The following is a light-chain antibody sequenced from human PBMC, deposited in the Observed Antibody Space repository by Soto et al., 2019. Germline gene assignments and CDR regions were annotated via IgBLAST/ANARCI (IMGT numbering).Light chain of an antibody. J-gene: IGLJ1*01. V-gene: IGLV2-14*03. Sequence: QSVLTQPASVSGSPGQSIAISCTGNSSDVGAYNYVSWYQQHPGKAPKLMIYDVSNRPSGVSNRFSGSKSDNTASLTISGLQAEDEADYYCSSYTSSSTYVFGTGTKLTVL. CDR3: SSYTSSSTYV. CDR2: DVS. CDR1: SSDVGAYNY.